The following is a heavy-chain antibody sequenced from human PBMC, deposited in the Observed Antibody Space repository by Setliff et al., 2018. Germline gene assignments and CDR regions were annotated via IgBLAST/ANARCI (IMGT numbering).Heavy chain of an antibody. D-gene: IGHD6-25*01. CDR1: GFTFSNAW. Sequence: GGSLRLSCAASGFTFSNAWMSWVRQAPGKGLEWVSSFSSRNDYIYYADSVKGRFTISRDNAKTSLYLHMNSLGAEDTAVYYCARSPANGGHDAFDIWGQGTMVTVSS. CDR3: ARSPANGGHDAFDI. CDR2: FSSRNDYI. J-gene: IGHJ3*02. V-gene: IGHV3-21*01.